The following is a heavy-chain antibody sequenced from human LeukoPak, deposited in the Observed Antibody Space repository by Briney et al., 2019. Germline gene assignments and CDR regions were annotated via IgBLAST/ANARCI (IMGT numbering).Heavy chain of an antibody. CDR3: TRRSSDDSSGYYVH. Sequence: PGGSLRLSCAASGFTFSGSAMHWVRQASGKGLGWVGRIRNKANSYATAYSGSVKGRFTISRDDSKNTAYLQMNSLKTEDTAVYYCTRRSSDDSSGYYVHWGQGTLVTVSS. CDR1: GFTFSGSA. J-gene: IGHJ4*02. D-gene: IGHD3-22*01. V-gene: IGHV3-73*01. CDR2: IRNKANSYAT.